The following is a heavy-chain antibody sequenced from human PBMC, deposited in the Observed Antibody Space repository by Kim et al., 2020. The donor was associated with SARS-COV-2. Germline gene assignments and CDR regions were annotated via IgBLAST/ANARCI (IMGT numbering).Heavy chain of an antibody. J-gene: IGHJ4*02. V-gene: IGHV1-69*02. Sequence: IANYAQKCQGRVMITAHTATSTVYMELSSLRSEDTAVYYCAKMQDGYFEFWGQGTLVTVSS. CDR2: IA. CDR3: AKMQDGYFEF.